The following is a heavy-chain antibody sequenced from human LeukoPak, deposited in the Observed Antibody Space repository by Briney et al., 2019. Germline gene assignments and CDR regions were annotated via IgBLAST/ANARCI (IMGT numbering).Heavy chain of an antibody. J-gene: IGHJ4*02. D-gene: IGHD2-21*01. V-gene: IGHV1-69*13. CDR2: IIPIFGTA. Sequence: SVKVSCKASGGTFSSYAISWVRQAPGQGLEWMGGIIPIFGTANYAQKFQGRVTITADESTSTAYMELSSLRSDDTAVFYCARVSGDQFDHWGQGTLVTVSS. CDR3: ARVSGDQFDH. CDR1: GGTFSSYA.